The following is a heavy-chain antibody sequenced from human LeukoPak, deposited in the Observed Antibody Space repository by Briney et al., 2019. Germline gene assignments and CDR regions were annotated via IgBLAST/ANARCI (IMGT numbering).Heavy chain of an antibody. J-gene: IGHJ4*02. CDR3: ARDLVGRVMSHLVRFDY. Sequence: SSNGMSWVRQPPGKGLEWIGSIYYSRSTYYNPSLKSRVTISVDTSKNQFSLKLSSVTAADTAVYYCARDLVGRVMSHLVRFDYWGQGSQVTVSS. V-gene: IGHV4-39*07. D-gene: IGHD3-16*01. CDR2: IYYSRST. CDR1: SSNGM.